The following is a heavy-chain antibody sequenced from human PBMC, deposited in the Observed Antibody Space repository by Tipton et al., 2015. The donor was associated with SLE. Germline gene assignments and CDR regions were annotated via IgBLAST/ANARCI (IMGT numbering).Heavy chain of an antibody. J-gene: IGHJ4*02. CDR3: ARDLSIAAAGTFDY. Sequence: TLSLTCTVSGGSISSYYWSWIRQPAGKGLEWIGRIYTSGSTNYNPSLKSRVTMSVDTSKNQFSLKLSSVTAADTAVYYCARDLSIAAAGTFDYWGQGTLVTVSS. V-gene: IGHV4-4*07. D-gene: IGHD6-13*01. CDR2: IYTSGST. CDR1: GGSISSYY.